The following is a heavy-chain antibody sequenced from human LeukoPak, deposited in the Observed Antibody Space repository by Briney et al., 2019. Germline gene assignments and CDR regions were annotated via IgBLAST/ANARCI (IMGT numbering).Heavy chain of an antibody. CDR3: ARAGAFNYGDYVSAFDI. Sequence: PSETLSLTCAVYGGSFSGYYWSWIRQPPGKGLEWIGEINHSGSTNYNPSLKSRVTMSIDTSKNQFSLKLSSVTAADTAVYYCARAGAFNYGDYVSAFDIWGQGTMVTVSS. CDR2: INHSGST. J-gene: IGHJ3*02. V-gene: IGHV4-34*01. CDR1: GGSFSGYY. D-gene: IGHD4-17*01.